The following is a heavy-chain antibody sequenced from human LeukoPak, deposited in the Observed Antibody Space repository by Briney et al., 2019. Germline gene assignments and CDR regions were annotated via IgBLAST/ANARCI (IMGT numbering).Heavy chain of an antibody. J-gene: IGHJ4*02. V-gene: IGHV4-4*02. CDR1: GGSISSSNW. CDR2: IYHSGST. Sequence: SETLSLTCAVSGGSISSSNWWSWVRQPPGKGLEWIGEIYHSGSTNYNPSLKGRVTISVDKSKNQFSLKLSSVTAADTAVYYCAGAQAVAGPSFDYWGQGTLVTVSS. CDR3: AGAQAVAGPSFDY. D-gene: IGHD6-19*01.